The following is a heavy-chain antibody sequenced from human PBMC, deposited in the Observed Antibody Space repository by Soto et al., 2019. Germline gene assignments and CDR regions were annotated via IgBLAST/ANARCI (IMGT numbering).Heavy chain of an antibody. CDR3: ASQLAGSSPQDY. D-gene: IGHD3-10*01. CDR1: GFTFSSYS. J-gene: IGHJ4*02. CDR2: ISSSSSCI. Sequence: GGSLRLSCAASGFTFSSYSMNWVRQAPGKGLEWVSSISSSSSCIYYAYPVKGRFTTSRDNAKNSLYLQMNSLRAEDTAVYYGASQLAGSSPQDYWGQGTLVTVSA. V-gene: IGHV3-21*01.